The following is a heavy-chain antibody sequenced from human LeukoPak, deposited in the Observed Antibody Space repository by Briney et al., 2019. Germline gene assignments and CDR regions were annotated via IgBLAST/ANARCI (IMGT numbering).Heavy chain of an antibody. CDR2: INPDGNKK. CDR1: GFTFSSSW. J-gene: IGHJ4*02. D-gene: IGHD5-18*01. CDR3: ARDLAYSRLDY. Sequence: PGGSLRLSCAASGFTFSSSWMDWVRQAPGTGLEWVASINPDGNKKYSADSVKGRFTISRDNAENSLYLQMNSLRVEDTAFYYCARDLAYSRLDYWGQGMLVTVSS. V-gene: IGHV3-7*01.